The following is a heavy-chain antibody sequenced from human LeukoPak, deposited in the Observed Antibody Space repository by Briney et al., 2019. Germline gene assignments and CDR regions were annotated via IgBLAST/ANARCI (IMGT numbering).Heavy chain of an antibody. CDR3: ARSRVANDSSGYYFKLDY. CDR1: GFTFSNYA. D-gene: IGHD3-22*01. CDR2: ISFDGTKS. J-gene: IGHJ4*02. V-gene: IGHV3-30*04. Sequence: GRSLSLSCAASGFTFSNYAIHWVRQAPGKGLEWVAVISFDGTKSYYADSVKGRFTISRDNSKYTLFLQMNSLRAEDTAVYYCARSRVANDSSGYYFKLDYWGQGTLVTASS.